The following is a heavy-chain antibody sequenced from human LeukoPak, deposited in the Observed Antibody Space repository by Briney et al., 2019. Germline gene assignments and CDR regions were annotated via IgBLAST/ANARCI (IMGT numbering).Heavy chain of an antibody. CDR2: ISSSSSTI. CDR1: GFTFSSYS. V-gene: IGHV3-48*01. Sequence: GGSLRLSCAASGFTFSSYSMNWVRQAPGKGLEWVSYISSSSSTIYYADSVKGRFTISRDKAKNSLYLQMNSLRAEDTAVYYCAREYCSSTSCLYDYWGQGTLVIVSS. CDR3: AREYCSSTSCLYDY. J-gene: IGHJ4*02. D-gene: IGHD2-2*01.